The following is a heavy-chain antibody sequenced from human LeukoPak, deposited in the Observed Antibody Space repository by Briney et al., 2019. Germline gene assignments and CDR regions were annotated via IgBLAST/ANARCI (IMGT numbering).Heavy chain of an antibody. CDR3: AKSIWFGEDRRGLFDY. CDR1: GFTFSSYG. V-gene: IGHV3-30*18. J-gene: IGHJ4*02. D-gene: IGHD3-10*01. CDR2: ISYDGSNK. Sequence: PGGSLRLSCAASGFTFSSYGMHWVRQAPGKGLEWVAVISYDGSNKYYADSVKGRFTISRDNSKNTLYLQMNSLRAEDTAVYYCAKSIWFGEDRRGLFDYWSQGTLVTVSS.